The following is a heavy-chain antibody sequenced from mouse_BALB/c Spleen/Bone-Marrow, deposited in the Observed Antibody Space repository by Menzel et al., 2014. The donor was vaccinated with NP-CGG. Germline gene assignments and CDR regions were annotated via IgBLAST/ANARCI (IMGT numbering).Heavy chain of an antibody. CDR3: AKGGITTVWYFDV. Sequence: VKLVESGPGLVQPSQSLSITCTVSGFSLTGNGVHWVRQSPGKGLEWLGVIWRGGSTDYNAAFMSRLTITKDNSKNQVFFKMNSLQGEDTAMYYCAKGGITTVWYFDVWGAGTTVTVSS. CDR2: IWRGGST. D-gene: IGHD1-1*01. V-gene: IGHV2-5*01. J-gene: IGHJ1*01. CDR1: GFSLTGNG.